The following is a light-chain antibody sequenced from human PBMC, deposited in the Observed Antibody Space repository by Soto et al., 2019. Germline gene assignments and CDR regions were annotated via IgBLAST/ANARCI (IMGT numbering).Light chain of an antibody. CDR2: DVS. V-gene: IGLV2-14*03. Sequence: QSVLTQPASVSGSPRQSITISCTGTSSDVGGYNYVSWYQHHPGKAPKLMIYDVSNRPSGVSYRFSGSKSGNTASLTISGLQPEDEADYYCSSYTTSNTRQIVFGTGTKVTVL. CDR1: SSDVGGYNY. CDR3: SSYTTSNTRQIV. J-gene: IGLJ1*01.